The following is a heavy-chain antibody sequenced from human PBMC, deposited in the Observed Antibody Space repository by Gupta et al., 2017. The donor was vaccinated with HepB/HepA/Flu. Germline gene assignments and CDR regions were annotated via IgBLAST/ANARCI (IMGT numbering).Heavy chain of an antibody. V-gene: IGHV3-74*01. Sequence: EVQLVESGGGLVQPGGSLRLSCVASGFPFSAYWMHWVRQTPGRGLVWVSDISIDGRSTYYADSVKGRFTISRDNAKNTLYLQMNSLGAEDTAVYYCGRVGEAGYWGQGALVTGSS. CDR2: ISIDGRST. J-gene: IGHJ4*02. CDR3: GRVGEAGY. CDR1: GFPFSAYW. D-gene: IGHD4-17*01.